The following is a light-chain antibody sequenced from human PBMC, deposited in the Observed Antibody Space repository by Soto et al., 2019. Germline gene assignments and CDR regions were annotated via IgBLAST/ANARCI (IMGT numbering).Light chain of an antibody. CDR3: SAYTARSTLV. Sequence: QLVLTQPPSASGSPGQSVTISCTGTSSDVGGYNYVSWYQQHPGKAPKLMIYEVSKRPSGVPDRFSGSKSGNTASLTVSGLQAEDEADYYCSAYTARSTLVFGGGTKVTVL. V-gene: IGLV2-8*01. CDR1: SSDVGGYNY. J-gene: IGLJ3*02. CDR2: EVS.